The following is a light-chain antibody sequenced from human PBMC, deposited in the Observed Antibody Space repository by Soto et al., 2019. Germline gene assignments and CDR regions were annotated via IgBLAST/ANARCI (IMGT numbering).Light chain of an antibody. CDR2: TAS. Sequence: DIQMTQSPSTLSASVGDRVTITCRASQSISSWLAWYQQKPGKPPNLLIYTASSLESGVPSRFSGSRSGTEFTLTISSLQPDDFATYYCQQYESYPLTFGGGTKVEIK. CDR3: QQYESYPLT. CDR1: QSISSW. J-gene: IGKJ4*01. V-gene: IGKV1-5*03.